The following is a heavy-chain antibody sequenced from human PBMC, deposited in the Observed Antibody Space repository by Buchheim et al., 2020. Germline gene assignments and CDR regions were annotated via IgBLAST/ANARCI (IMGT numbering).Heavy chain of an antibody. D-gene: IGHD4-17*01. Sequence: QVQLQESGPGLVKPSGNLSLTCAVSGGSISSYNWWSWVRQPPGKGLEWIGEIYHSGSTNYNPSLKSRVIISIDKSKNQFPLNLTSMTAADTATYYCARGRLRVFYGMDVWGQGT. CDR3: ARGRLRVFYGMDV. V-gene: IGHV4-4*02. J-gene: IGHJ6*01. CDR2: IYHSGST. CDR1: GGSISSYNW.